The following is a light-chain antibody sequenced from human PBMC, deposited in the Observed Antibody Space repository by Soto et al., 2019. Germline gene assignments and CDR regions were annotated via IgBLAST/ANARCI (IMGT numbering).Light chain of an antibody. J-gene: IGKJ4*01. Sequence: AIRMTQSPSSFSASTGDRVTITCRASQGISSHLAWYQVKPGKAPRLLIYTASYLESGVPSRLRLSGSGTDFSLAFCCVRSEDFAVYYCHQYCSYPLTFGGGKKVEIK. CDR2: TAS. V-gene: IGKV1-8*01. CDR1: QGISSH. CDR3: HQYCSYPLT.